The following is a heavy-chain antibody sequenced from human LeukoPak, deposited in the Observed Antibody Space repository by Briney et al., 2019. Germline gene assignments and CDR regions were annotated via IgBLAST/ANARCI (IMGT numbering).Heavy chain of an antibody. Sequence: GRSLRLSCAASGFTFSAYAMHWVRQAPGKGLEWVSSISSSSSFRYYADSVRGRFTISRDNAKNSVYLQMNSLRAEDTAVYYCARNVPHYGDYSAANYCYYGMDVWGQGTTVTVSS. CDR2: ISSSSSFR. D-gene: IGHD4-17*01. J-gene: IGHJ6*02. V-gene: IGHV3-21*01. CDR3: ARNVPHYGDYSAANYCYYGMDV. CDR1: GFTFSAYA.